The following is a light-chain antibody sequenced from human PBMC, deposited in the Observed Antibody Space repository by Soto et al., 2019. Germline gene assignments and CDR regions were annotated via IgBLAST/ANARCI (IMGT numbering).Light chain of an antibody. V-gene: IGLV2-8*01. CDR1: SSDVGGYNY. CDR3: SSYGGSDNLV. Sequence: HSALTQPPSASGSPGQSVTISCTGTSSDVGGYNYVSWYQQHPGKAPKLIIYEVVKRPSGVPDRFSGSKSGDTASLTVSGVQAEDEADYYCSSYGGSDNLVFGGGTKLTVL. J-gene: IGLJ3*02. CDR2: EVV.